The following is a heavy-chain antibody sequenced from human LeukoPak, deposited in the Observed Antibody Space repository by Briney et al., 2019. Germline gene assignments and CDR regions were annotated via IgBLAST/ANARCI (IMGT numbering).Heavy chain of an antibody. Sequence: SETLSLTCAVYGGSFSGYYWSWIRQPPGKGLEWIGEINHSGSTNYNPSLKSRVTISVGTSKNQFSLKLSSVTAADTAVYYCARLRIEATGRKFDYWGQGTLVTVSS. CDR1: GGSFSGYY. CDR3: ARLRIEATGRKFDY. D-gene: IGHD1-14*01. V-gene: IGHV4-34*01. J-gene: IGHJ4*02. CDR2: INHSGST.